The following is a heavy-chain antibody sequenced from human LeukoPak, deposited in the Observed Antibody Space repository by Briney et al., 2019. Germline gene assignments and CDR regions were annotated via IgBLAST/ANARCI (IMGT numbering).Heavy chain of an antibody. CDR2: IYYSGST. CDR1: GGSISSSSYY. Sequence: SETLSLTCTVSGGSISSSSYYWGWIRQPPGKGLEWIGSIYYSGSTYYNPSLKSRVTISVDTSKNQFSLKLSSVTAADTAVYYCARTVPPEGSYYDAFDIWGQGTMATVSS. D-gene: IGHD1-26*01. J-gene: IGHJ3*02. V-gene: IGHV4-39*07. CDR3: ARTVPPEGSYYDAFDI.